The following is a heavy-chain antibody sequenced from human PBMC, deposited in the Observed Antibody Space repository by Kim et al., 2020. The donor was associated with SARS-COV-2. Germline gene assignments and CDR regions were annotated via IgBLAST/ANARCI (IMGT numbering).Heavy chain of an antibody. CDR3: ARDYYDSSGLSRGFDY. D-gene: IGHD3-22*01. CDR1: GYTFTSYA. J-gene: IGHJ4*02. V-gene: IGHV1-3*01. CDR2: INAGNCNT. Sequence: ASVKVSCKASGYTFTSYAMHWVRQAPGQRLEWMGWINAGNCNTQYSQKLQGRVTITRDTSASTAYMELSSLRSEDTAVYYCARDYYDSSGLSRGFDYWGQGTLVTVSS.